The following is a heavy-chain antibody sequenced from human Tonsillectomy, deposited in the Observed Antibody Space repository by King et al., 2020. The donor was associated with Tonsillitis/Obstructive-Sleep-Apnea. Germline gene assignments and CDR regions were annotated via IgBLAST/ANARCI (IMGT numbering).Heavy chain of an antibody. Sequence: LQLQESGPGLVKPSETLSLTCIVSGGSISSSSYYWGWIRQPPGKGREWIGSIYYSGSTYYNPSLKSRVTISVDTSKNQFSLKLSSVTATDTAVYYCARHQVYSISWYVDYWGQGTLVTVSS. CDR2: IYYSGST. CDR1: GGSISSSSYY. D-gene: IGHD6-13*01. J-gene: IGHJ4*02. CDR3: ARHQVYSISWYVDY. V-gene: IGHV4-39*01.